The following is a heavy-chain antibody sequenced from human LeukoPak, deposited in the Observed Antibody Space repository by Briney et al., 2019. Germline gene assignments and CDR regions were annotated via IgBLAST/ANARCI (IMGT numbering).Heavy chain of an antibody. CDR3: AKVPNSGWIFDY. V-gene: IGHV3-23*01. CDR2: ISSSGAST. J-gene: IGHJ4*02. D-gene: IGHD6-19*01. Sequence: TGGSLRLSCAASGFTFSSYGMSWVRQAPGKGLEWVSTISSSGASTWYADSVKGRFTISRDNAKNTLYLQMNSLRAEDTAVYYCAKVPNSGWIFDYWGQGTLVTVSS. CDR1: GFTFSSYG.